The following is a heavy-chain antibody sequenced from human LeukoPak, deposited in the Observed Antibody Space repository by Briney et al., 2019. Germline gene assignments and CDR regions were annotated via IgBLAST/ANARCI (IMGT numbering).Heavy chain of an antibody. J-gene: IGHJ6*03. Sequence: SETLSLTCTVSGGSISSYYWSWIRQPPGKGLEWIGYMYYSGSTNYNPSLKSRVTISVDTSKNQFSLKLSSVTAADTAVYYCARGYGRYYYGSGSNYYYYYYMDVWGKGTTVTVSS. CDR1: GGSISSYY. CDR2: MYYSGST. D-gene: IGHD3-10*01. V-gene: IGHV4-59*01. CDR3: ARGYGRYYYGSGSNYYYYYYMDV.